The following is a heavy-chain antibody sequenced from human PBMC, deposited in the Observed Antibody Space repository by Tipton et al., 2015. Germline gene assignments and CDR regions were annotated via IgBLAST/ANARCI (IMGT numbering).Heavy chain of an antibody. CDR2: IYRTGHT. CDR3: ARGGYNHGFFDWFDP. Sequence: CSLSGDSITSGGYSWSWLRQTSGRGLEWIGYIYRTGHTFYNASLRSRVTMSLDGSNNRFSLELTSVTAADTAVYFCARGGYNHGFFDWFDPWGQGILVTVSS. V-gene: IGHV4-30-2*01. D-gene: IGHD5-18*01. J-gene: IGHJ5*02. CDR1: GDSITSGGYS.